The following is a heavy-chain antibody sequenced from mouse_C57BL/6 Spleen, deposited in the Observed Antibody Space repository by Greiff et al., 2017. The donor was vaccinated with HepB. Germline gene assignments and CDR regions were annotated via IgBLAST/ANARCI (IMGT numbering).Heavy chain of an antibody. CDR3: DRERDGGYSIDY. D-gene: IGHD2-14*01. Sequence: VQLQQSVAELVRPGGSVKLSCTASGFNIKNTYMHWVQQRPEQGLEWVGSIDPANGNTKYAPKLQGKGTITADTATNTDYLQLSSLNSKDTAIYLCDRERDGGYSIDYWGQGTPVTVS. V-gene: IGHV14-3*01. J-gene: IGHJ4*01. CDR2: IDPANGNT. CDR1: GFNIKNTY.